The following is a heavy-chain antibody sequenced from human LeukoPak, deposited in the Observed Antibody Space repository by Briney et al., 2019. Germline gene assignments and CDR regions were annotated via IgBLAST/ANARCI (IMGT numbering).Heavy chain of an antibody. CDR2: MYHSGRT. J-gene: IGHJ4*02. D-gene: IGHD1-7*01. Sequence: PSETLSLTCTVSGVSISSNYWSWIRQSPGKGLEWIGYMYHSGRTNYNPSLKSRVTISVDTSTNQFSLKLSSVTAADTAVYYCARTKEYNWNYRYYFDYWGQGTLVTVSS. CDR1: GVSISSNY. CDR3: ARTKEYNWNYRYYFDY. V-gene: IGHV4-59*08.